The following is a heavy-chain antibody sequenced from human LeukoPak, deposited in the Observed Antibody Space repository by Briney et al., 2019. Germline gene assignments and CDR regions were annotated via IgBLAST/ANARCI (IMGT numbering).Heavy chain of an antibody. J-gene: IGHJ3*02. D-gene: IGHD4-17*01. CDR2: INYSGST. Sequence: TLSLTCTVSGGSISSGGYYWSWIRQHPGKGLEWIGYINYSGSTYYNPSLRSRVTISVDTSKNQFSLKLSSVTAADTAVYYCARAPYGDFDAFDIWGQGTMVTVSS. CDR1: GGSISSGGYY. V-gene: IGHV4-31*03. CDR3: ARAPYGDFDAFDI.